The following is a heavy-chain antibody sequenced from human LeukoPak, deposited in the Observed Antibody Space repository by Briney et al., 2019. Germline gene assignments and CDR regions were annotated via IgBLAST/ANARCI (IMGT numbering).Heavy chain of an antibody. CDR3: TSQVDEGY. J-gene: IGHJ4*02. D-gene: IGHD5-12*01. CDR1: GFSFSTSG. Sequence: GGSLRLSCAASGFSFSTSGMHWVRQASGKGLEWVGRIRSKARSYATTYAESVKGRFTISRDDSKNTAYLQMNSLKTEGTAVYYCTSQVDEGYWGQGTLVTVSS. V-gene: IGHV3-73*01. CDR2: IRSKARSYAT.